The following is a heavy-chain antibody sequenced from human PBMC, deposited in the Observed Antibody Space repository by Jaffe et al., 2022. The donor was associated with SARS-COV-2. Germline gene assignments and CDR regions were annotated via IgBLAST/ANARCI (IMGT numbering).Heavy chain of an antibody. Sequence: EVQLVESGGGLVQPGRSLRLSCTASGFTFGDYAMSWVRQAPGKGLEWVGFIRSKAYGGTTEYAASVKGRFTISRDDSKSIAYLQMNSLKTEDTAVYYCTRGGTSQEQNFDYWGQGTLVTVSS. CDR3: TRGGTSQEQNFDY. CDR2: IRSKAYGGTT. J-gene: IGHJ4*02. V-gene: IGHV3-49*04. CDR1: GFTFGDYA. D-gene: IGHD1-1*01.